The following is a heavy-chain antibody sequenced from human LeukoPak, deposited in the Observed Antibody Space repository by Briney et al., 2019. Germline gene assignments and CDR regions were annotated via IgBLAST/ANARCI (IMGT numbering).Heavy chain of an antibody. CDR3: ARSPLPGIAPFDP. CDR1: GYTFTSYY. V-gene: IGHV1-46*01. CDR2: INPSGGST. Sequence: ASVKVSCKASGYTFTSYYMHWVRQAPGQGLEWMGIINPSGGSTSYAQKFQGRVTMTRDMSTSTVYMELSSLRSEDTAVYYCARSPLPGIAPFDPWGQGTLVTVSS. J-gene: IGHJ5*02. D-gene: IGHD6-13*01.